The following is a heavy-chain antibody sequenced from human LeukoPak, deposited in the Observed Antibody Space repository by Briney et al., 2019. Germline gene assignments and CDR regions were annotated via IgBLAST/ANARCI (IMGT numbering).Heavy chain of an antibody. CDR2: TYYRSKWYN. Sequence: SQTLSLTCAISGDSISSNSAAWNWIRQSPSRGLEWLGRTYYRSKWYNDYAVSVKSRITINPDTSKNQFSLQLNSVTPEDTAVYYCARAYCTSTSCYMDYWGQGTLVTVSS. V-gene: IGHV6-1*01. D-gene: IGHD2-2*02. CDR1: GDSISSNSAA. CDR3: ARAYCTSTSCYMDY. J-gene: IGHJ4*02.